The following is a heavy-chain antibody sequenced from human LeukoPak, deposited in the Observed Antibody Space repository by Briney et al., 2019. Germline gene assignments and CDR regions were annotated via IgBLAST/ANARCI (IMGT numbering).Heavy chain of an antibody. CDR1: GDSISNYY. Sequence: SETLSLTCTVSGDSISNYYWSWIRQTPGKGLEWIGYIHTSGSTYYNPSLKSRVTISVDTSKNRFSLKLSSVTAADTAVYFCARGYYDTSAYSNPFDFWGQGTLVTVSS. CDR2: IHTSGST. D-gene: IGHD3-22*01. V-gene: IGHV4-4*09. J-gene: IGHJ4*02. CDR3: ARGYYDTSAYSNPFDF.